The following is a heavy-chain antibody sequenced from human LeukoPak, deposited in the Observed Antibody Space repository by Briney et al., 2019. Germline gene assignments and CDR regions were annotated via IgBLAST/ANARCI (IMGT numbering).Heavy chain of an antibody. V-gene: IGHV3-53*01. D-gene: IGHD1-26*01. Sequence: PGGSLRLSCAASGFTFSSYAMSWVRKAPGKGLEWVSVIYSGGSTYYADSVKGRFTISRDNSKNTLYLQMNSLRAEDTAVYYCARLLVGAHFFDYWGQGTLVTVSS. CDR3: ARLLVGAHFFDY. CDR2: IYSGGST. J-gene: IGHJ4*02. CDR1: GFTFSSYA.